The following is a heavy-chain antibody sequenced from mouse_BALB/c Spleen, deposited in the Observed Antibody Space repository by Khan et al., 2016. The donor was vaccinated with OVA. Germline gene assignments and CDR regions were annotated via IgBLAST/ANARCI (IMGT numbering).Heavy chain of an antibody. V-gene: IGHV5-6*01. D-gene: IGHD4-1*01. CDR2: ISSGADYT. Sequence: EVELVESGGDLVKPGGSLKLSCAASGFTFSAYSMSWVRQTPDKRLAWVATISSGADYTYYPDGVKGRFTLTRDNAKNTLYLQMGSLKSEETAMYYCASHLTGSFAYWGQGTLVTVSA. CDR1: GFTFSAYS. CDR3: ASHLTGSFAY. J-gene: IGHJ3*01.